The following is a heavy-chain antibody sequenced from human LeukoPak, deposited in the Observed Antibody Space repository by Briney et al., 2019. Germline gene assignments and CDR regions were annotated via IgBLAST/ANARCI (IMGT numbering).Heavy chain of an antibody. CDR3: ARGLDYGDSNYFAY. CDR1: GGSISRGGYY. D-gene: IGHD4-17*01. J-gene: IGHJ4*02. Sequence: SQTLSLTCTVSGGSISRGGYYWRWIRPHPGKGLEWFGHIYYSGSTYHNPSLKRRVTISVDTSKNQFSLKLSSVTAADTAVYYCARGLDYGDSNYFAYWGQGTLVTVSS. CDR2: IYYSGST. V-gene: IGHV4-31*03.